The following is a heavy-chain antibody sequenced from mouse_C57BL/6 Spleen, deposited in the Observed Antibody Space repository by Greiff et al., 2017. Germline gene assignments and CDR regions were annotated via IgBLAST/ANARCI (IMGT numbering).Heavy chain of an antibody. CDR3: ARAIYYYGSSYYFDY. D-gene: IGHD1-1*01. V-gene: IGHV1-50*01. CDR1: GYTFTSYW. J-gene: IGHJ2*01. Sequence: VQLQQPGAELVKPGASVTLSCKASGYTFTSYWMQWVKQRPGQGLEWIGEIDPSDSYTNYNQKFKGKATLTVDTSSSTAYMQLSSLTSEDSAVYYCARAIYYYGSSYYFDYWGQGTTLTVSS. CDR2: IDPSDSYT.